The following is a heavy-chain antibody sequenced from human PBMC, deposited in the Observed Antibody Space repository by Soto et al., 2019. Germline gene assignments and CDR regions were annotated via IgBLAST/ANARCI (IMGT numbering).Heavy chain of an antibody. CDR2: IYCDDDK. D-gene: IGHD4-17*01. J-gene: IGHJ5*02. CDR1: GFSLTTSGVG. V-gene: IGHV2-5*02. Sequence: QITLKESGPTLVKPTQTLTLTCTFSGFSLTTSGVGVGWIRQPPGKALERRALIYCDDDKRYSTSLKCRLTITKDNSNNTVVLTLTNMDPADTATYFCAHRTTTVTRWFDPGGQGTLVTFSS. CDR3: AHRTTTVTRWFDP.